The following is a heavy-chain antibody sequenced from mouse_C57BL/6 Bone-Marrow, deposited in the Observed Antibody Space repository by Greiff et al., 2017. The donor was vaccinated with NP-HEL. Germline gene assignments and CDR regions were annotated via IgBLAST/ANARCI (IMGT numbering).Heavy chain of an antibody. Sequence: VKLQESGAELVRPGTSVKVSCKASGYAFTNYLIEWVKQRPGQGLEWIGVINPGSGGTNYNEKFKGKATLTADKSSSTAYMQLSSLTSEDSAVYFCARTTNWKYYFDYWGQGTTLTVSS. V-gene: IGHV1-54*01. J-gene: IGHJ2*01. CDR3: ARTTNWKYYFDY. D-gene: IGHD4-1*01. CDR1: GYAFTNYL. CDR2: INPGSGGT.